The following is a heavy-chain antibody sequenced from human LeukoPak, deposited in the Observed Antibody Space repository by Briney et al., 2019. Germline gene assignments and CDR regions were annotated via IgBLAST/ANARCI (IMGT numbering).Heavy chain of an antibody. D-gene: IGHD3-9*01. CDR3: ARSNILTAGVFDY. Sequence: ASAKVSCKASGYTFTGYYMHWVRQAPGQGLEWMGRINPNSGGTNYAQKFQGRVTMTRDTSISTAYMELSRLRSDDTAVYYCARSNILTAGVFDYWGQGTLVTVSS. V-gene: IGHV1-2*06. J-gene: IGHJ4*02. CDR2: INPNSGGT. CDR1: GYTFTGYY.